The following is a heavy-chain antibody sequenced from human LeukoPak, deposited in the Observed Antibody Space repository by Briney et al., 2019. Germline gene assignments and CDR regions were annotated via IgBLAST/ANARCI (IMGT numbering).Heavy chain of an antibody. J-gene: IGHJ4*02. CDR3: ARAQYYGSGSPFDY. CDR1: GGSISSYY. V-gene: IGHV4-59*01. Sequence: SSETLSLTCTVSGGSISSYYWSWIRQPPGKGLEWIGYIYYSGGTNYNPSLKSRVTISVDTSKNQFSLKLSSVTAADTAVYYCARAQYYGSGSPFDYWGQGTLVTVSS. D-gene: IGHD3-10*01. CDR2: IYYSGGT.